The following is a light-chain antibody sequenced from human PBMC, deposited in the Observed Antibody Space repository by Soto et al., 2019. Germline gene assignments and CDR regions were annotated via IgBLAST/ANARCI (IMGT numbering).Light chain of an antibody. J-gene: IGKJ2*01. Sequence: EVVLTQSPGTLSLSPGERATLSCRASQSVSRRYLAWYQQKPGQAPRLLIFGPSSRATGIPDRFSGSGSGTDFTLTISSMEPEDFAVYYCLQYDTSPPMYTFGQGTNQEIK. CDR2: GPS. CDR1: QSVSRRY. CDR3: LQYDTSPPMYT. V-gene: IGKV3-20*01.